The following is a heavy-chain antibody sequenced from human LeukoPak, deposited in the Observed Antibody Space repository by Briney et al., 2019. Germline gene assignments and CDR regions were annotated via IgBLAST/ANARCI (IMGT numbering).Heavy chain of an antibody. CDR3: ARDGGAY. CDR2: IKQDGSEK. V-gene: IGHV3-7*01. CDR1: GFTFSSYW. J-gene: IGHJ4*02. Sequence: PGGSLRLSCAAPGFTFSSYWMSWVRQAPGKGLEWVANIKQDGSEKYYVDSVKGRFTISRDNAKNSLYLQMNSLRAEDTAVYYCARDGGAYWGQGTLVTVSS. D-gene: IGHD3-16*01.